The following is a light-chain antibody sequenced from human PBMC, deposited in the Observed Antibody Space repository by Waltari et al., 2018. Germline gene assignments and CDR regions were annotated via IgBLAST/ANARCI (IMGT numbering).Light chain of an antibody. Sequence: QSALTQPPSPSGSPGPYVTISCTGTSSDIGGYNSVSWFQQHPDKAPKLMIDEVSKRPSGVPDRFSGSKSGNTASLTVSGLQAEDEADYYCSSYAGSKTLIFGGGTKLTVL. CDR3: SSYAGSKTLI. V-gene: IGLV2-8*01. CDR2: EVS. CDR1: SSDIGGYNS. J-gene: IGLJ2*01.